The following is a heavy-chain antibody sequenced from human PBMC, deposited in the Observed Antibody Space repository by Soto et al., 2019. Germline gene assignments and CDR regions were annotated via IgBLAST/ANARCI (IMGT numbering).Heavy chain of an antibody. V-gene: IGHV3-64D*06. CDR1: GFIFSDYA. CDR2: ISNNGGST. J-gene: IGHJ1*01. Sequence: LRLSCSASGFIFSDYAMHWVRLTPGKGLEFVSAISNNGGSTNDAPSVWGRFTISRDNSKNTVYLEMSSLRVEDTAIYYCVKDPSRGGWYGFFLHWGQGTVVTVSS. CDR3: VKDPSRGGWYGFFLH. D-gene: IGHD6-19*01.